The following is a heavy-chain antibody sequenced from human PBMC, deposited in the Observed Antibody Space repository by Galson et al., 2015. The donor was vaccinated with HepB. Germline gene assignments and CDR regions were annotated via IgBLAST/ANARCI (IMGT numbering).Heavy chain of an antibody. J-gene: IGHJ3*01. CDR1: GFTFDDYA. CDR2: ISWNSGTI. V-gene: IGHV3-9*01. Sequence: SLRLSCAASGFTFDDYAMHWVRQAPGKGLAWVSYISWNSGTIGYADSVRGRFAISRDNGNNSLYLQMNSLRAEDTALYYCIKEADDAFALWGQGTMVTVSS. CDR3: IKEADDAFAL.